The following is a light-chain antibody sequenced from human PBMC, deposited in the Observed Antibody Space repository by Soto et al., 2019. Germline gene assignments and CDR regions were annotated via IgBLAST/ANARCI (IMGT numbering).Light chain of an antibody. Sequence: DIVMTQSPDSLAVSLGERATINCKSSQSVLYSSNNKNYLAWYQQKPGQPPKLLIYWASTRESGVPDRFSGSGSGTDFTLTISSLQAEDVAVYYCQQYYDTPAITFGQGTRLE. CDR3: QQYYDTPAIT. V-gene: IGKV4-1*01. CDR1: QSVLYSSNNKNY. J-gene: IGKJ5*01. CDR2: WAS.